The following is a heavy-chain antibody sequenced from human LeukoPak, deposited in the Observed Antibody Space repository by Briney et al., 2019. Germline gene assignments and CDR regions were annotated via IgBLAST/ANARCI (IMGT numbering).Heavy chain of an antibody. V-gene: IGHV1-24*01. J-gene: IGHJ4*02. CDR2: FDPEDGET. D-gene: IGHD3-22*01. Sequence: ASVKVSCKVSGYTLTELSMHWVRQAPGKGLEWMGGFDPEDGETIYARKFQGRVTMTEDTSTDTAYMELGSLRSEDTAVYYCATYDSSGNFYFDYWGQGTLVTVSS. CDR1: GYTLTELS. CDR3: ATYDSSGNFYFDY.